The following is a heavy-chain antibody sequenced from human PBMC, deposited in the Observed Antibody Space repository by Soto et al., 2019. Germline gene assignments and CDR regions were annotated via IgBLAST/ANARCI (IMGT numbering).Heavy chain of an antibody. CDR2: IYYSGST. CDR1: GGSISSSSYY. CDR3: ARGLISGSHYSGGWYYFDS. V-gene: IGHV4-39*02. J-gene: IGHJ4*02. D-gene: IGHD1-26*01. Sequence: PSETLSLTCTVSGGSISSSSYYWGWIRQPPGKGLEWIGSIYYSGSTYYNPSLKSRVTISVDTSKNHFSLKLSSVTAADTAVYYFARGLISGSHYSGGWYYFDSWGQGTQVTVSS.